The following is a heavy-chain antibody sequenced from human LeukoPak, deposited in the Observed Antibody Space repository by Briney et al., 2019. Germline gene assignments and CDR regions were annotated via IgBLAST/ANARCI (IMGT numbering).Heavy chain of an antibody. J-gene: IGHJ1*01. Sequence: ASVKVSCKASGYTFTSYGISWVRQAPGQGLEWMGWISAYNGNTNYAQKLQGRVTTTTDTSTSTAYMELRSLRSDDTAVYYCARASETYYYDSSGYGGSFQHWGQGTLVTVSS. CDR1: GYTFTSYG. D-gene: IGHD3-22*01. V-gene: IGHV1-18*01. CDR3: ARASETYYYDSSGYGGSFQH. CDR2: ISAYNGNT.